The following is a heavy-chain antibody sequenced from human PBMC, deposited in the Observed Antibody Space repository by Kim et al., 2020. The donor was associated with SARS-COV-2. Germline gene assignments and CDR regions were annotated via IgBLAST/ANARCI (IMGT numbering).Heavy chain of an antibody. Sequence: GGSLRLSCAASGFTFISYSMNWVRQAPGKGLEWVSYISSSSSTIYYADSVKGRFTISRDNAKNSLYLQMNSLRDEDTAVYYCARDPRPVSGSGWYAFPNKDYYYYMDVWGKGTTVTVSS. CDR3: ARDPRPVSGSGWYAFPNKDYYYYMDV. CDR1: GFTFISYS. J-gene: IGHJ6*03. V-gene: IGHV3-48*02. D-gene: IGHD6-19*01. CDR2: ISSSSSTI.